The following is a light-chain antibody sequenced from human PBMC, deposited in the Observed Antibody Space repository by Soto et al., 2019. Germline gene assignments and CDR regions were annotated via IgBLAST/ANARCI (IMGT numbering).Light chain of an antibody. CDR3: QQYNNWPPIT. Sequence: DIVLTQSPGTLSLSPGERATLSRRASRSFSSNLAWYQQKPGQAPRLLIYGASTRATGIPARFSGSGSGTEFTLTISSLQSEDFAVYYCQQYNNWPPITFGQGTRLEI. J-gene: IGKJ5*01. CDR2: GAS. CDR1: RSFSSN. V-gene: IGKV3-15*01.